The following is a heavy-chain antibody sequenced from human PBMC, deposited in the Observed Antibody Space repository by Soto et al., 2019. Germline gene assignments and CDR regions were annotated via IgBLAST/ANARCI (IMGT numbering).Heavy chain of an antibody. Sequence: PVGSLRLSCASSGFTFSSYGMHCVRHAPGKWLEWVAVIWYDGSNKYYADSVKGRFTISRDNSKNTLYLQMNSLRAEDTAVYYCARDLKGKYIYYYYGMDVWGQGTTVTVS. V-gene: IGHV3-33*01. CDR3: ARDLKGKYIYYYYGMDV. CDR1: GFTFSSYG. D-gene: IGHD3-10*01. CDR2: IWYDGSNK. J-gene: IGHJ6*02.